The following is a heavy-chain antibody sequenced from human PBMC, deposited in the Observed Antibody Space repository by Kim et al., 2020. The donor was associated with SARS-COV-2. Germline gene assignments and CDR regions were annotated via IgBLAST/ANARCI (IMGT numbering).Heavy chain of an antibody. D-gene: IGHD4-17*01. J-gene: IGHJ5*01. CDR3: ATQGIGSTVTTLDS. Sequence: TPYPKSRVTISVDTTKNQFSLKLSSVTAADTAVYYCATQGIGSTVTTLDSWGQGTLVTVSS. V-gene: IGHV4-39*01.